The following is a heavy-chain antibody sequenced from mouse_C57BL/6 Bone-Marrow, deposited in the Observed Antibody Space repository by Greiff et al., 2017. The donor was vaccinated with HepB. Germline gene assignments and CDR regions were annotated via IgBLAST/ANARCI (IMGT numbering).Heavy chain of an antibody. J-gene: IGHJ3*01. D-gene: IGHD2-4*01. CDR2: FYPGSGSI. CDR1: GYTFTEYT. CDR3: ARHEGGSYYDYDEGFAY. Sequence: VQLQQSGAELVKPGASVKLSCKASGYTFTEYTIHWVKQRSGQGLEWIGWFYPGSGSIKYNEKFKDKATLTADKSSSTVYMELSRLTSEDSAVYFCARHEGGSYYDYDEGFAYWGQGTLVTVSA. V-gene: IGHV1-62-2*01.